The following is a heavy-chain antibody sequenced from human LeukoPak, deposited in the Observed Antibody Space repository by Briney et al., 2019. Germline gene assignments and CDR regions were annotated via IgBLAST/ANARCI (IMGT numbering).Heavy chain of an antibody. J-gene: IGHJ4*02. Sequence: GGSLGLSCAASGFSFGLHWMNWVRQAPGKGLEWVANIKEDGTLAYYADSVTDRFSISRDNTKNSLYLQMNGLRAEDTTVYFCVRDGYNQNRFDFWGQGILVTVSS. CDR2: IKEDGTLA. CDR3: VRDGYNQNRFDF. D-gene: IGHD3-22*01. CDR1: GFSFGLHW. V-gene: IGHV3-7*03.